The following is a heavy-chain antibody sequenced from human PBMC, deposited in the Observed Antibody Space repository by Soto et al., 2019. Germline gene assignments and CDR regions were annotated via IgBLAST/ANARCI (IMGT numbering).Heavy chain of an antibody. CDR3: ARRPIGYSYGYARDDDAFDI. J-gene: IGHJ3*02. D-gene: IGHD5-18*01. Sequence: PGESLKISCKGSGYSFTSYWISWVRQMPGKGLEWMGRIDPSDSYTNYSPSFQGHVTISADKSISTAYLQWSSLKASDTAMYYCARRPIGYSYGYARDDDAFDIWGQGTMVTVSS. V-gene: IGHV5-10-1*01. CDR1: GYSFTSYW. CDR2: IDPSDSYT.